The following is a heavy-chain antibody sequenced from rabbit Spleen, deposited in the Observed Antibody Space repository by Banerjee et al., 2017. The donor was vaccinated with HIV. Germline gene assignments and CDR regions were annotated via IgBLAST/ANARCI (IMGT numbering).Heavy chain of an antibody. Sequence: QSLEESGGDLVQPTGSLTLTCKASGFSFGDRDVMCWVRQAPGKGLEWIACINAATGKPVYATWAKGRFTISRTSSTTVTLRMTSLTAADRAAYFCARDLVGVIGWNFYLWGPGTLVTVS. CDR3: ARDLVGVIGWNFYL. CDR2: INAATGKP. CDR1: GFSFGDRDV. D-gene: IGHD1-1*01. V-gene: IGHV1S40*01. J-gene: IGHJ4*01.